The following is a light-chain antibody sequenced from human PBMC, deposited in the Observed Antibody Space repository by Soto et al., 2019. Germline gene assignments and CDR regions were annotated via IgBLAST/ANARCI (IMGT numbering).Light chain of an antibody. V-gene: IGLV2-14*01. CDR2: EVS. CDR3: SSYTSSSPDV. CDR1: SSDVGGYNY. Sequence: QSVLTQPASVSGSPGQSITLSCTGTSSDVGGYNYVSWYQQHPGKAPKLMIYEVSNRPSGISHRFSGSKSGNTASLTISGLRAEDEADYYCSSYTSSSPDVFGTGTKLTVL. J-gene: IGLJ1*01.